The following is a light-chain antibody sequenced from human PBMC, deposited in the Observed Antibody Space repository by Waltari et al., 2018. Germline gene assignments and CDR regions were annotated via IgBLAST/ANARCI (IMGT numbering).Light chain of an antibody. CDR3: QSFDSRLSDGVV. V-gene: IGLV1-40*01. CDR1: SSNLGQGHH. J-gene: IGLJ2*01. Sequence: QSVLTQPPSVSGTPGQGVPIPCTGGSSNLGQGHHVPRYQKFPGTAPKLPIFGNNNRPSGVPDRFSGSKSGTSASLAITGLQAEDEGDYYCQSFDSRLSDGVVFGGGTKVTVL. CDR2: GNN.